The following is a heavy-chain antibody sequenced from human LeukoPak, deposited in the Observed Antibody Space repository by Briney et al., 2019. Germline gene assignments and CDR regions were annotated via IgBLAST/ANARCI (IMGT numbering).Heavy chain of an antibody. J-gene: IGHJ4*02. D-gene: IGHD2-21*01. V-gene: IGHV3-48*03. CDR3: ARDLECGGDCYFFDY. Sequence: PGGSLRLSCAASGFTFSSYEMNWVRQAPGKGLEWVSYISSSGSTIYYADSVKGRFTISRDNAKNSLYLQMNSLRAEDTAVYYCARDLECGGDCYFFDYWGQGTLVTVSS. CDR2: ISSSGSTI. CDR1: GFTFSSYE.